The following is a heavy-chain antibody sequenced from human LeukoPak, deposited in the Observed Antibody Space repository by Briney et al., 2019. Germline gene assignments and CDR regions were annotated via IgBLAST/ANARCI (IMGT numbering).Heavy chain of an antibody. Sequence: PGGSLRLSCAASGFTFSSHLMHWVRQAPGKGLEWVSAISGSGDSTYYGDSVKGRFTISRDNSKNTLYLQMNSLRAEDTAVYYCAKTRPLDSSSWSHGDYWGQGTLVTVSS. D-gene: IGHD6-13*01. CDR3: AKTRPLDSSSWSHGDY. J-gene: IGHJ4*02. CDR2: ISGSGDST. V-gene: IGHV3-23*01. CDR1: GFTFSSHL.